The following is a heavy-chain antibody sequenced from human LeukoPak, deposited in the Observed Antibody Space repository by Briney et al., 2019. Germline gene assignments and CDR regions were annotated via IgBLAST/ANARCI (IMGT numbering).Heavy chain of an antibody. CDR3: AKDLGGFGEFLYYFDY. CDR1: GFTFDDYA. D-gene: IGHD3-10*01. CDR2: ISWNSGSI. V-gene: IGHV3-9*01. Sequence: GRSLRLSCAASGFTFDDYAMHWVRQAPGKGLEWVSGISWNSGSIGYADSVKGRFTISRDNAKNSLYLQMNSLRAEDTALYYCAKDLGGFGEFLYYFDYWGQGTLVTVSS. J-gene: IGHJ4*02.